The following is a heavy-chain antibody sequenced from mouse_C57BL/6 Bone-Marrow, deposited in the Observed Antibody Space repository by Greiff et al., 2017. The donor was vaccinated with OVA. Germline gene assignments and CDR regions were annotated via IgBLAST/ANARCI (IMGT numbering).Heavy chain of an antibody. J-gene: IGHJ2*01. CDR2: ISYDGSN. CDR3: ASDTRVYFDY. Sequence: EVKLMESGPGLVKPSQSLSLTCSVTGYSITSGYYWNWIRQFPGNKLEWMGYISYDGSNNYNPSLKNRISITRDTSKNQFFLKLNSVTTEDTATYYCASDTRVYFDYWGQGTTLTVSS. CDR1: GYSITSGYY. V-gene: IGHV3-6*01.